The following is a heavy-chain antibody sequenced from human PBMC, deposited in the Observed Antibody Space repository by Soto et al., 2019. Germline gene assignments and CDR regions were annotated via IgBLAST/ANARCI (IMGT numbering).Heavy chain of an antibody. CDR1: GGSIGSSSYY. CDR2: IYYSGNT. CDR3: ASIAAPGTTHFDF. J-gene: IGHJ4*02. Sequence: SETLSLTCTVSGGSIGSSSYYWGWIRQFPGKGLEWIGNIYYSGNTFYNPSLQSRVAISVDTSKNQFYLHLSSVTAADTAIFYCASIAAPGTTHFDFWGQGTLVTVSS. V-gene: IGHV4-39*01. D-gene: IGHD6-13*01.